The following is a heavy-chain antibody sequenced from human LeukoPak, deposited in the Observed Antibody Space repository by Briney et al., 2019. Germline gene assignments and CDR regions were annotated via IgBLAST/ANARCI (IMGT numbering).Heavy chain of an antibody. CDR1: GFTFSSYA. Sequence: GGSLRLSCAASGFTFSSYAMSWVRQAPGKGLEWVSAISGSGGSTYYADSVKGRFTISGDNSKNTLYLQMNSLRAEDTAVYYCAKDMGGSSSSFDYWGQGTLVTVSS. J-gene: IGHJ4*02. CDR2: ISGSGGST. D-gene: IGHD6-6*01. CDR3: AKDMGGSSSSFDY. V-gene: IGHV3-23*01.